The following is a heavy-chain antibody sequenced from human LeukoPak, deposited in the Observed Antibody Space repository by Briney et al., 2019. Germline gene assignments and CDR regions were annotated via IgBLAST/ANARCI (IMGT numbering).Heavy chain of an antibody. CDR1: GFTFSDYY. D-gene: IGHD3-22*01. V-gene: IGHV3-23*01. J-gene: IGHJ6*03. CDR3: AKGAEEGVVITSVYYYYMDV. CDR2: ISGSGYNT. Sequence: GGSLRLSCAASGFTFSDYYMSWIRQAPGKGLEWVSTISGSGYNTYYADSAMGRLTISRDNSKNTMYLQMNSLRAEDTAVYYCAKGAEEGVVITSVYYYYMDVWGKGTTVTISS.